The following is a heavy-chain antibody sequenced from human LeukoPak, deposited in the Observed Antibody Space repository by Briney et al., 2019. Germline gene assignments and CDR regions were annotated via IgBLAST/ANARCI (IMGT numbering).Heavy chain of an antibody. CDR3: ARDEGSVYRWWCHYDY. D-gene: IGHD2-21*01. V-gene: IGHV3-30*04. J-gene: IGHJ4*02. CDR1: AFIYNRHA. Sequence: AGTVRLSCAGSAFIYNRHARQWLPRAPGKGVVGGTYTTYGATNESHADRVKGRVTISRDKSNNTVFLQMRSLRPEDTAVYYCARDEGSVYRWWCHYDYWGQGTMVTV. CDR2: TTYGATNE.